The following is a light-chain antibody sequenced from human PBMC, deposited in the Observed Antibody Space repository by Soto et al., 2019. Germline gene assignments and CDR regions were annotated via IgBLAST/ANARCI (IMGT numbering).Light chain of an antibody. J-gene: IGKJ5*01. CDR2: DAS. CDR3: HQYDNLPLT. CDR1: QDISNY. V-gene: IGKV1-33*01. Sequence: DIQMTQSPSSLSASVGDRVTITCQATQDISNYLNWYQLKPGKAPKLLIYDASNLETGVPSRFSGSGSGTDFSFTISSLQPEDIATYYCHQYDNLPLTFGQGTRLEIK.